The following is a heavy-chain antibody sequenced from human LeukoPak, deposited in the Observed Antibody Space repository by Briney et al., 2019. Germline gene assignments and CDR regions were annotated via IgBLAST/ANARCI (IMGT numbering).Heavy chain of an antibody. CDR1: GDSISSSNCY. D-gene: IGHD3-10*01. V-gene: IGHV4-39*01. J-gene: IGHJ4*02. CDR2: IYFSGGT. Sequence: SETLSLTCTVSGDSISSSNCYWGWIRQPPGKGLEWIGSIYFSGGTYYNASLKSRVTISVDTSKNQFSLKLSSVTAADTAVYYCARTLNYYGSGSYPTSWGQGTLVTVSS. CDR3: ARTLNYYGSGSYPTS.